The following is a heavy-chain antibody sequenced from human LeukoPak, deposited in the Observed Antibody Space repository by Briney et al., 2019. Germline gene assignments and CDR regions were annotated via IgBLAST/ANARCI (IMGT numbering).Heavy chain of an antibody. V-gene: IGHV3-30*03. Sequence: GGSLRLSCAASGFTFSSYGMHWVRQPPGKGLEWVAVISYDGSKKYYADSVKGRSTISRDNSKNTLYLQMDSLRAEDTAVYYCATAQREYYYDSSGIMGNWGQGTLVTVSS. CDR2: ISYDGSKK. CDR3: ATAQREYYYDSSGIMGN. D-gene: IGHD3-22*01. CDR1: GFTFSSYG. J-gene: IGHJ4*02.